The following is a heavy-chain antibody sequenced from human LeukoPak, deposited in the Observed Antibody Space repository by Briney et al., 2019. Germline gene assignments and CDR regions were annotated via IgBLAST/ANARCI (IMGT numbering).Heavy chain of an antibody. Sequence: PGGSLRLSCAASGFTFSNYAMSWVRQAPGKGLEWVSTISSGGGTTYYGDSVKGRFTISRDNSKNTLYLQMNSLRAEDTAVYCCAKAGRYCSGTSCYSAQWSQGTLVTVSS. CDR1: GFTFSNYA. CDR2: ISSGGGTT. CDR3: AKAGRYCSGTSCYSAQ. V-gene: IGHV3-23*01. D-gene: IGHD2-2*01. J-gene: IGHJ4*02.